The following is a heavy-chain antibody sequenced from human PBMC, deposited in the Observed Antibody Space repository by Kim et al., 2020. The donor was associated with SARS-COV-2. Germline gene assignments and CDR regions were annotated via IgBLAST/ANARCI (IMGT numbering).Heavy chain of an antibody. V-gene: IGHV6-1*01. D-gene: IGHD6-13*01. CDR3: ARVTGILKNWFDP. Sequence: YAVAVKSRITINPDTSKNQFSLQLNSVTPEDTAVYYCARVTGILKNWFDPWGQGTLVTVSS. J-gene: IGHJ5*02.